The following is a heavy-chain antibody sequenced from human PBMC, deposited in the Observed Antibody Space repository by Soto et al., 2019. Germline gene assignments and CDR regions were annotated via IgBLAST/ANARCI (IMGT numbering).Heavy chain of an antibody. J-gene: IGHJ4*02. D-gene: IGHD2-15*01. Sequence: LRLSCAASGFSFHTFSMHWVRQAPGKGLEWVAVISNDGANKYYADSVKGRFTISRDNSKNTLYLLMNSLKTEDTAVYYCARRQWSYFDYWGQGTLVTVSS. CDR2: ISNDGANK. V-gene: IGHV3-30-3*01. CDR3: ARRQWSYFDY. CDR1: GFSFHTFS.